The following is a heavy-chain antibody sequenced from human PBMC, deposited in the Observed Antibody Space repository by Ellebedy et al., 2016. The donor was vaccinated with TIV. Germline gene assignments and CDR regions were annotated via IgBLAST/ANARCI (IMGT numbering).Heavy chain of an antibody. Sequence: SVKVSCKASGLTFSAAAVQWVRQARGQRLEWIGWIVVDSAKTDYAQKFRQRVTIIRDMSTSTAYLELTSLRSEDTAIYYCAAATLGGYFGLWGQGTPVTVSS. CDR2: IVVDSAKT. CDR1: GLTFSAAA. CDR3: AAATLGGYFGL. V-gene: IGHV1-58*01. D-gene: IGHD3/OR15-3a*01. J-gene: IGHJ4*02.